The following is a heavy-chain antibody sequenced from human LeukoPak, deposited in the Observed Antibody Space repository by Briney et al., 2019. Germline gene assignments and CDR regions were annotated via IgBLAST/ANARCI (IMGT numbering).Heavy chain of an antibody. V-gene: IGHV4-59*01. D-gene: IGHD6-13*01. CDR2: IYYSGST. CDR1: GGSISSYY. J-gene: IGHJ5*02. Sequence: SETLSLTCTVSGGSISSYYWSWIRQPPGKGLEWIGYIYYSGSTNYNPSLESRVAISLDTSKNQFSLKLSSVTAADTAVYYCARVAGIAAADWFDPWGQGTLVTVSS. CDR3: ARVAGIAAADWFDP.